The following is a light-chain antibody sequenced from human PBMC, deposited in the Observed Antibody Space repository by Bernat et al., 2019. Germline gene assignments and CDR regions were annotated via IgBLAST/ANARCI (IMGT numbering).Light chain of an antibody. CDR3: TQSYGNAREFT. V-gene: IGKV1-39*01. J-gene: IGKJ3*01. Sequence: DIQMTQSPSSLSASVGDRVTITCRTSQTISYYLNWYQQKPGKAPTLLIYGASTLQSGVPSRFSGSGSGTAFTLTISSLQPEDFATYYCTQSYGNAREFTCGPGNKVDVK. CDR2: GAS. CDR1: QTISYY.